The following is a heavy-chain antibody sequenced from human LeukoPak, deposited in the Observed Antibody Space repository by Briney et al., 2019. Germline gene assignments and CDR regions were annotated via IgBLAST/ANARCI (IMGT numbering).Heavy chain of an antibody. D-gene: IGHD5-18*01. CDR2: INHSGST. Sequence: SETLSLTCAVYGGSFSGDYWSWIRQPPGKGLEWIGEINHSGSTNYNPSLKSRVTISVDTSKNQFSLKLSSVTAADTAVYYCARAGYSYGYGYYYMDVWGKGTTVTVSS. CDR1: GGSFSGDY. V-gene: IGHV4-34*01. J-gene: IGHJ6*03. CDR3: ARAGYSYGYGYYYMDV.